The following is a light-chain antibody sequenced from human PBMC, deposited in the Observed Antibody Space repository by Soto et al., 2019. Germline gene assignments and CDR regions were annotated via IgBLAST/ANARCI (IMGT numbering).Light chain of an antibody. V-gene: IGLV2-23*01. CDR2: EGT. J-gene: IGLJ2*01. Sequence: QSVLTQPASVSGSPGQSITISCTGTSSDVGSYNLVSWYQQNPGKAPKLMIYEGTKRPSGVSDRFSGSKSGNTASMTISGLQAEDEAEYYCCSYAHDTRSGTVVFGGGTKLTVL. CDR1: SSDVGSYNL. CDR3: CSYAHDTRSGTVV.